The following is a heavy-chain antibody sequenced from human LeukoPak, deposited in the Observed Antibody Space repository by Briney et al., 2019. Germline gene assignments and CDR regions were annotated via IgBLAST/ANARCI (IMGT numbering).Heavy chain of an antibody. CDR1: GFTFDDYA. CDR2: ISWNSGSI. D-gene: IGHD6-19*01. CDR3: ARDRRSGWYGSSWFDP. V-gene: IGHV3-9*01. J-gene: IGHJ5*02. Sequence: GGSLRLSCAASGFTFDDYAMHWVRQAPGKGLEWVSGISWNSGSIGYADSVKGRFTISRDNAKNTLYLQMNSLRAEDTAVYYCARDRRSGWYGSSWFDPWGQGTLVTVSS.